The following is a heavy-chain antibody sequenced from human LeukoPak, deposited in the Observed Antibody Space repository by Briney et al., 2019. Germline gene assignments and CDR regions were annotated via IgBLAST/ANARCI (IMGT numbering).Heavy chain of an antibody. J-gene: IGHJ2*01. Sequence: SETLSLTCTVSGGSISSYYWSWIRQPAGKGLEWIGRIYTSGSTNYNPSLKSRVTMSVDTSKNQFSLKLSSVTAADTAVYYCARVVGMAAAGIWSRLWYFDVWGRGTLVTVSS. V-gene: IGHV4-4*07. CDR2: IYTSGST. CDR1: GGSISSYY. CDR3: ARVVGMAAAGIWSRLWYFDV. D-gene: IGHD6-13*01.